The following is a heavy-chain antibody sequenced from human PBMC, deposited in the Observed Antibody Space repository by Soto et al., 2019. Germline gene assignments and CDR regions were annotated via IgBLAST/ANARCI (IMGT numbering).Heavy chain of an antibody. CDR2: IFWDDDK. CDR1: GFSLRTSGVG. J-gene: IGHJ5*02. CDR3: AQVPWKQQWPRAPVVT. Sequence: HITLKESGPTLVKPTQTLPLTCTVSGFSLRTSGVGVGWIRQPPGKALDWLGIIFWDDDKRYRPSLKNRVTIKKEPAITHLVHTMTTMDPLETATSNCAQVPWKQQWPRAPVVTWRQGTQVTVSS. D-gene: IGHD6-19*01. V-gene: IGHV2-5*02.